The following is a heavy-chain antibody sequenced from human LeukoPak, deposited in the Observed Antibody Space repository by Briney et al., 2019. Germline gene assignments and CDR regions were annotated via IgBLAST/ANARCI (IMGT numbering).Heavy chain of an antibody. D-gene: IGHD3-22*01. CDR2: IIPILGIA. J-gene: IGHJ4*02. V-gene: IGHV1-69*04. Sequence: GASVKVSCKASGYTFTSYGISWVRQAPGQGLEWMGRIIPILGIANYAQKFQGRVTITADKSTSTAYMELSSLRSEDTAVYYCARDRSVYYDSSGYFDYWGQGTLVTVSS. CDR1: GYTFTSYG. CDR3: ARDRSVYYDSSGYFDY.